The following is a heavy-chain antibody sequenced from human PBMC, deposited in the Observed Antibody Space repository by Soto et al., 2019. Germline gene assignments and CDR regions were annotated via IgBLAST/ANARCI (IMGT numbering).Heavy chain of an antibody. CDR1: GGSISNYQ. J-gene: IGHJ5*02. CDR3: ARSFYP. Sequence: SETLSLTCTVSGGSISNYQWSWVRQPPGKRLEWIGYIYYNGTTSYNPSLKSQVTISVDMSKNHLSLTLTSVTAADTAVYYCARSFYPWGQGTLVTVPQ. D-gene: IGHD3-3*01. CDR2: IYYNGTT. V-gene: IGHV4-59*01.